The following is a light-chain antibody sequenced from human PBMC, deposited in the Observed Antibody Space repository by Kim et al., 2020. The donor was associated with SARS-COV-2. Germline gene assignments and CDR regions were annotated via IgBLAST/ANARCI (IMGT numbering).Light chain of an antibody. CDR1: TSDIGGYNS. CDR3: CSFAGSYTSV. J-gene: IGLJ3*02. CDR2: DVT. V-gene: IGLV2-11*01. Sequence: QSALTQPRSVSGSPGQSVTISCTGTTSDIGGYNSVSWYQGHPGKAPKLIIYDVTKRPSGVPDRFSGSKSGNTASLTISGLQGDDEAEYSCCSFAGSYTSVFGAGTKLTVL.